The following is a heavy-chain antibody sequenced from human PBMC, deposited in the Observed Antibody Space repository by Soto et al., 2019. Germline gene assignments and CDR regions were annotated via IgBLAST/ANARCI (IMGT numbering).Heavy chain of an antibody. CDR2: IYSGGST. Sequence: GGSLRLSCAASGFTVSINYMSWVRQAPGKGLEWVSVIYSGGSTYYADPVKGRFTISRDNSKNTLYLQMNSLRAEDTAVYYCARNQEQLGAYGMDVWGQGTTVTVSS. J-gene: IGHJ6*02. CDR1: GFTVSINY. V-gene: IGHV3-53*01. CDR3: ARNQEQLGAYGMDV. D-gene: IGHD6-6*01.